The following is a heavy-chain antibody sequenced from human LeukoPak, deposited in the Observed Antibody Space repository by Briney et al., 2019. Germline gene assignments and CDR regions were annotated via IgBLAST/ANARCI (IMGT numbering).Heavy chain of an antibody. Sequence: SETPSLTCTVSGGSISSYYWSWIRQPPGKGLEWIGYIYYSGSTNYNPSLKSRVTISVDTSKNQFSLKLSSVTAADTAVYYCARARVVDTAMVTGLYYYYYYYMDVWGKGTTVTVSS. CDR1: GGSISSYY. J-gene: IGHJ6*03. V-gene: IGHV4-59*01. CDR2: IYYSGST. CDR3: ARARVVDTAMVTGLYYYYYYYMDV. D-gene: IGHD5-18*01.